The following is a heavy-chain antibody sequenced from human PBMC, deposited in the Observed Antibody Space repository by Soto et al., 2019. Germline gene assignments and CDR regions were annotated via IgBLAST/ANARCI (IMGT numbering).Heavy chain of an antibody. Sequence: PSDTLSLTCTVSGGSISSGGYYWSWIRQHPGKGLEWIGYIYYSGSTYYNPSLKSRVTISVDTSKNQFSLKLSSVTAADTAVYYCARELDGSYGMDVWGQGTTVTVSS. J-gene: IGHJ6*02. D-gene: IGHD2-2*03. V-gene: IGHV4-31*03. CDR3: ARELDGSYGMDV. CDR1: GGSISSGGYY. CDR2: IYYSGST.